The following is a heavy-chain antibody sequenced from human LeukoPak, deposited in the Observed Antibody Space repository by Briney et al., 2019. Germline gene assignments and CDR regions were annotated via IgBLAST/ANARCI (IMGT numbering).Heavy chain of an antibody. D-gene: IGHD5-18*01. CDR1: LFTSNSNV. CDR2: ISYDGRDK. J-gene: IGHJ4*02. Sequence: SLRLSSASSLFTSNSNVIHTGAGSPSHQVKWWEVISYDGRDKYYADPLTGRLAIYRDNSQNTLSLQMKSLRAADTAVYYCGRLGYAYGPFDNWGQGELVTVSS. CDR3: GRLGYAYGPFDN. V-gene: IGHV3-30*09.